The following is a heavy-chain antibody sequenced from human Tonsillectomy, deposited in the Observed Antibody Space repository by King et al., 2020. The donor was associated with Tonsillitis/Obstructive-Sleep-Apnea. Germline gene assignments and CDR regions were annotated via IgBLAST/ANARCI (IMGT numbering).Heavy chain of an antibody. CDR1: GYRFTSYG. D-gene: IGHD2-2*01. CDR2: ISTYNGDT. CDR3: ARDPERAVVMVPAVPDY. J-gene: IGHJ4*02. Sequence: VQLVQSGAEVKKPGASVEVSCKASGYRFTSYGINWVRQAPGQGLEWMGWISTYNGDTIYASNLQGRATMTIDTSTSTAYMQLRSLRSDDTAVFYCARDPERAVVMVPAVPDYWGQGTLVTVSS. V-gene: IGHV1-18*01.